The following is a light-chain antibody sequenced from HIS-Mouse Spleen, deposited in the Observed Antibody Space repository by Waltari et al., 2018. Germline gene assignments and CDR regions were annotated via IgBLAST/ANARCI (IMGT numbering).Light chain of an antibody. J-gene: IGLJ3*02. CDR3: AAWDDSLSGPWV. CDR1: SSNIGSNY. Sequence: QSVLTQPPSASGTPGQRVTISCSGSSSNIGSNYVYWYQQLPGTAPKLLIYRNTQRPPGVPDLFSGSKSGTSASRAISGLRSEDEADYYCAAWDDSLSGPWVFGGGTKLTVL. CDR2: RNT. V-gene: IGLV1-47*01.